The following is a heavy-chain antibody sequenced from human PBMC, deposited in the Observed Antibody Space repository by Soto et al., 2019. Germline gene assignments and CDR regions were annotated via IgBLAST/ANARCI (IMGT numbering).Heavy chain of an antibody. V-gene: IGHV4-59*08. CDR2: IYYTGTT. J-gene: IGHJ5*02. Sequence: SETLSLTCTVSGGSISPYYWSWIRQPPGKGLEWIGYIYYTGTTNYYPSLKSRVTMSVDTSKNQFSLKLSSVTAADTAVYYCARLGGYYQALDAWGPGTLVTVSS. CDR3: ARLGGYYQALDA. D-gene: IGHD3-22*01. CDR1: GGSISPYY.